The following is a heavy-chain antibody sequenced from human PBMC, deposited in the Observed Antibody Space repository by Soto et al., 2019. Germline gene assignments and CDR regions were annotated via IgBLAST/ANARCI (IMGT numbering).Heavy chain of an antibody. CDR1: GGSITSKY. CDR3: ASNGYSYGRDYYYPMDV. D-gene: IGHD5-18*01. V-gene: IGHV4-59*01. CDR2: IDYSGTT. J-gene: IGHJ6*02. Sequence: SETLSLTCTISGGSITSKYWNWIRQPPGKGLEWIGYIDYSGTTNYNPSLKSRVTISVDTSKNQFSLKLTSVTAADTAAYYCASNGYSYGRDYYYPMDVWGQGXTVTVSS.